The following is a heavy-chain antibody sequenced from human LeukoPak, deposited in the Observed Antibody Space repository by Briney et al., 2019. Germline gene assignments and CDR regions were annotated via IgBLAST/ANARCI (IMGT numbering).Heavy chain of an antibody. D-gene: IGHD2-2*01. CDR2: ISSSSSYI. CDR1: GFTFSSYS. J-gene: IGHJ6*02. CDR3: ASIGYCSSTSCYGMDV. V-gene: IGHV3-21*01. Sequence: GGFLRLSCAASGFTFSSYSMNWVRQAPGKGLEWVSFISSSSSYIYYADSVKGRFTISRDNAKNSLYLQMNSLRAEDTAVYYCASIGYCSSTSCYGMDVWGQGTTVTVSS.